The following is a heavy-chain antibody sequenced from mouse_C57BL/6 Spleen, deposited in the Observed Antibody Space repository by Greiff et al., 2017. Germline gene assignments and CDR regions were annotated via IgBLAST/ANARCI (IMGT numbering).Heavy chain of an antibody. V-gene: IGHV6-3*01. J-gene: IGHJ3*01. CDR2: IRLKSDNYAT. CDR1: GFTFSNYW. Sequence: EVKVEESGGGLVQPGGSMKLSCVASGFTFSNYWMHWVRQSPEKGLEWVAQIRLKSDNYATHYAESVKGRFTISRDDSKSSVYLQRNNLRAEDTGIYYCTGDYGSWAYWGQGTLVTVSA. D-gene: IGHD1-1*01. CDR3: TGDYGSWAY.